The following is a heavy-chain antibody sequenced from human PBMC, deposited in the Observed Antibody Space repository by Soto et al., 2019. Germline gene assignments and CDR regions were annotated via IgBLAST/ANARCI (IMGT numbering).Heavy chain of an antibody. CDR1: GYTFTSYY. V-gene: IGHV1-46*03. CDR3: ARGLGSGDY. J-gene: IGHJ4*02. Sequence: QVQLVQSGAEVKNPGASVTVSCRASGYTFTSYYIHWVRQAPGLGLEWMAIINPNGGSTNYAQRFQGRVTVTRDTSTSIVYMELSSLRSEDTAVYFCARGLGSGDYWGQGTLVTVSS. D-gene: IGHD3-10*01. CDR2: INPNGGST.